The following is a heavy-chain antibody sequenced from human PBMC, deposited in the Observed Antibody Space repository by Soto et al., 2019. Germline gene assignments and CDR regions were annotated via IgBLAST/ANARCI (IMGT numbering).Heavy chain of an antibody. CDR3: ARDTPHYDFWSGYYLFDY. Sequence: ASVKVSCKASGYTFTSYGISWVRQAPGQGLEWMGWISAYNGNTNYAQKLQGRVTMTTDTSTSTAYMELRSLRSDDTAVYYCARDTPHYDFWSGYYLFDYWGQGTLVTVSS. V-gene: IGHV1-18*01. D-gene: IGHD3-3*01. J-gene: IGHJ4*02. CDR2: ISAYNGNT. CDR1: GYTFTSYG.